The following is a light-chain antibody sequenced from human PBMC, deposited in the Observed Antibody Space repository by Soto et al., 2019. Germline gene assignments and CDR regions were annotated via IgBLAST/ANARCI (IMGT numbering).Light chain of an antibody. Sequence: EIMMTQSPATLSVAAGERATRWFRDSQSISSDLAWYQQKPGQAPRLLIYDASNRATGIPARFSGSGSGTDFTLTISSLEPEDFAVYYCQQRSNWPTFGQGTRLEIK. J-gene: IGKJ5*01. CDR2: DAS. V-gene: IGKV3-11*01. CDR3: QQRSNWPT. CDR1: QSISSD.